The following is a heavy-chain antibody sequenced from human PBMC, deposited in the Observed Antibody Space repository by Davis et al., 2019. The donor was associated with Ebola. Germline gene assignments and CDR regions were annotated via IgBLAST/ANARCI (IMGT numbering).Heavy chain of an antibody. Sequence: GESLKISCAASGFTFSSYGMHWVRQAPGKGLEWVAVIWYDGSNKYYADSVKGRFTISRDNSKNTLYLQMNSLRAEDTAVYYCARGSWYYDFDYWGQGTLVTVSS. D-gene: IGHD6-13*01. CDR3: ARGSWYYDFDY. J-gene: IGHJ4*02. CDR2: IWYDGSNK. CDR1: GFTFSSYG. V-gene: IGHV3-33*01.